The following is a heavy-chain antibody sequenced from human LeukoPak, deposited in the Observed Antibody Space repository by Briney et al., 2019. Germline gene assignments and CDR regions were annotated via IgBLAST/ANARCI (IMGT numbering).Heavy chain of an antibody. J-gene: IGHJ4*02. CDR3: AHRGDYYASDHYFDY. Sequence: SGPTLVKPTQTLTLTCTFSGFSLSTSGVGVGWIRQPPGKALEWLALIYWDDDKRYSPSLKSSLTITKVTSKNQVVLTMTNMDPVDTATYYCAHRGDYYASDHYFDYWGREPWSPSPQ. CDR2: IYWDDDK. CDR1: GFSLSTSGVG. V-gene: IGHV2-5*02. D-gene: IGHD3-10*01.